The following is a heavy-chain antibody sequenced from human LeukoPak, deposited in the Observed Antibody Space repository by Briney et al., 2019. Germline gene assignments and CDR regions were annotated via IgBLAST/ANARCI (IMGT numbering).Heavy chain of an antibody. D-gene: IGHD3-10*02. CDR2: IRGDGVTT. J-gene: IGHJ6*04. V-gene: IGHV3-23*01. CDR1: GFTFSSHG. CDR3: AELGITMIGGV. Sequence: GGTLRLSCAASGFTFSSHGMNWVRQAPGKGLEWVSGIRGDGVTTYYADSVKGRFTISRDNSKNSLYLQMNSLRAEDTAVYYCAELGITMIGGVWGKGTTVTISS.